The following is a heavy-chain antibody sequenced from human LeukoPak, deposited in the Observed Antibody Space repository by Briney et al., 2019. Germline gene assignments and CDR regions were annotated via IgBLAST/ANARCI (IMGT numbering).Heavy chain of an antibody. D-gene: IGHD3-22*01. CDR3: AKDMIVVVITNH. Sequence: PGGSLRLSCAASGFTLSSYAMSWVRQAPGKGLEWVSAISGSGGSTYYADSVKGRFTISRDNSKNTLYLQMNSLRAEDTAVYYCAKDMIVVVITNHGGQGTLVTVSS. CDR2: ISGSGGST. CDR1: GFTLSSYA. V-gene: IGHV3-23*01. J-gene: IGHJ4*02.